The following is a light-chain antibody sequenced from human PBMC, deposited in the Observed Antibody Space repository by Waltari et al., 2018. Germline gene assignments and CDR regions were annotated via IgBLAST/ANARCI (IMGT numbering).Light chain of an antibody. CDR3: QQYCTTPRA. J-gene: IGKJ1*01. V-gene: IGKV4-1*01. CDR1: QSLLFSSNHKNY. Sequence: DIVMTQSPDSLALSLGERATINCRSSQSLLFSSNHKNYLAWYQKKPGQPPKLLIYWAYSRAGVVHGRSSGGAARNDFILTISGLQAEDVAVYYCQQYCTTPRAFGQGTKVEIK. CDR2: WAY.